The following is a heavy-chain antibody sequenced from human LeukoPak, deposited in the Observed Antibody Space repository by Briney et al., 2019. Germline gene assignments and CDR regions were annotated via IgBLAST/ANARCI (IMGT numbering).Heavy chain of an antibody. CDR2: IYYSGST. CDR3: ARAYDYGGNSYDY. Sequence: SETLSLTCTVSGGSINSYYWSWIRQPPGKGLEWIGYIYYSGSTNYNPSLKSRVTISVDTSKNQFSLKLSSVTAADTAVYYCARAYDYGGNSYDYWGQGTLVTVSS. D-gene: IGHD4-23*01. CDR1: GGSINSYY. V-gene: IGHV4-59*01. J-gene: IGHJ4*02.